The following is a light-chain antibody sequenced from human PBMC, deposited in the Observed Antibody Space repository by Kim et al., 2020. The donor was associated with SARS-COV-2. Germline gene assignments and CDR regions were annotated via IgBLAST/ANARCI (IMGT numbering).Light chain of an antibody. V-gene: IGLV2-14*03. CDR1: SSDIRAYNF. CDR2: VVA. J-gene: IGLJ1*01. CDR3: SSFTTSRTYV. Sequence: GQSITTYSTGTSSDIRAYNFVSWYHHPPGKAPKLTNYVVAARPTQVSHRFSASKYGKTPSLTISALQTADESDYYCSSFTTSRTYVFGTGTKVTVL.